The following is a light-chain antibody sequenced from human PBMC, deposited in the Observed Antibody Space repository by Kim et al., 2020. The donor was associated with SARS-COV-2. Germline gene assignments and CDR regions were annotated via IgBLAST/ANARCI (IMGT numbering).Light chain of an antibody. CDR1: QG. Sequence: QGAAWLQHRPGPPPKLLFYRNSNRPSGISDRLSASWSGSTASLTISGLQPEDEADYFCIAWDISLSAWVFGGGTQLTVL. CDR2: RNS. V-gene: IGLV10-54*01. CDR3: IAWDISLSAWV. J-gene: IGLJ2*01.